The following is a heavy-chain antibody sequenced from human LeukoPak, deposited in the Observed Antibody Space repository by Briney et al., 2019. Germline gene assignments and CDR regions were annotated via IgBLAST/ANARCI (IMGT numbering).Heavy chain of an antibody. V-gene: IGHV1-46*01. CDR2: INPSGGST. CDR1: GYTFTSYY. D-gene: IGHD3-10*01. Sequence: ASVKVSCKASGYTFTSYYMHWVRQAPGQGLEWMGIINPSGGSTSYAQRFQGRVTMTRDMSTSTVYMKLSSLRSEDTAVYYCARDLRFGEWVDYWGQGTLVTVSS. J-gene: IGHJ4*02. CDR3: ARDLRFGEWVDY.